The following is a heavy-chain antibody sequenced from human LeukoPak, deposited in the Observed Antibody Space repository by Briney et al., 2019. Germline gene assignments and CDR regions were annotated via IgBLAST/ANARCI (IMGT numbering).Heavy chain of an antibody. Sequence: GGSLRLSCAASGFTFSNYGMHWVRQAPGKGLEWVAFIRYDATNKYYAESVKGRFTISRDNSKNSLYLQMNSLRAEDTAVYYCARGSPTPYYDFWSGYSRDDYYYYYMDVWGKGTTVTVSS. J-gene: IGHJ6*03. CDR3: ARGSPTPYYDFWSGYSRDDYYYYYMDV. CDR2: IRYDATNK. V-gene: IGHV3-30*02. CDR1: GFTFSNYG. D-gene: IGHD3-3*01.